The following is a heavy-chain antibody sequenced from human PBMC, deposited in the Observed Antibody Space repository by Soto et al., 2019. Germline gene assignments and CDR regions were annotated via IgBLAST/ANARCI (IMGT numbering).Heavy chain of an antibody. CDR1: GGSISSYC. J-gene: IGHJ4*02. Sequence: SETLSLTCTVAGGSISSYCGSWIRQPPGKGLEWIGYIYYSGSTNYNPSLKSRVTISVDTSKNQFSLKLSSVTAADTAVYYCARHEGSMVRGVAFDYWGQGALVTVSS. V-gene: IGHV4-59*08. CDR3: ARHEGSMVRGVAFDY. D-gene: IGHD3-10*01. CDR2: IYYSGST.